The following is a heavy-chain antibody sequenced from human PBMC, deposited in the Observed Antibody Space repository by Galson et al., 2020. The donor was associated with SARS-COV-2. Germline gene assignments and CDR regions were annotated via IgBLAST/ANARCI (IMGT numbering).Heavy chain of an antibody. CDR3: AANRGRHYDXXGXYYSYYYGMDV. CDR1: GFTFTSSA. CDR2: IVVGSGNT. J-gene: IGHJ6*02. D-gene: IGHD3-22*01. Sequence: SVKVSCKASGFTFTSSAMQWVRQARGQRLEWIGWIVVGSGNTNYAQKFQERVTIIRDMSTSTAYMELSSLRSEDTAVYYCAANRGRHYDXXGXYYSYYYGMDVWGQGTTVTVSS. V-gene: IGHV1-58*02.